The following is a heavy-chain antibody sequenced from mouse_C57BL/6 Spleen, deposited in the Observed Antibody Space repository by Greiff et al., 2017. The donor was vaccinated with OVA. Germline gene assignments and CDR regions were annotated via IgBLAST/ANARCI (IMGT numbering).Heavy chain of an antibody. CDR2: ILPGSGST. J-gene: IGHJ4*01. V-gene: IGHV1-9*01. D-gene: IGHD1-1*01. Sequence: QVQLQQSGAELMKPGASVKLSCKATGYTFTGYWIEWVKQRPGHGLEWIGEILPGSGSTNYNEKFKGKATFTADTSSNPAYMQLSSLTTEDSAIYYCARTPTVVARDAMDYWGQGTSVTVSS. CDR3: ARTPTVVARDAMDY. CDR1: GYTFTGYW.